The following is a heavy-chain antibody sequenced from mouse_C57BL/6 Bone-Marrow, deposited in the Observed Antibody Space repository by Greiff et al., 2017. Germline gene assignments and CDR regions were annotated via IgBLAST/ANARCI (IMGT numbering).Heavy chain of an antibody. Sequence: VQLQQSGPELVKPGASVKISCKASGYAFSSSWMNWVKQRPGKGLEWIGRIYPGDGDTNYNGKFKGKATLTADKSSSTAYMQLSSLTSEDSAVYFCARIYYYAWYFDVWGTGTTVTVSS. CDR1: GYAFSSSW. V-gene: IGHV1-82*01. CDR2: IYPGDGDT. J-gene: IGHJ1*03. CDR3: ARIYYYAWYFDV. D-gene: IGHD1-1*01.